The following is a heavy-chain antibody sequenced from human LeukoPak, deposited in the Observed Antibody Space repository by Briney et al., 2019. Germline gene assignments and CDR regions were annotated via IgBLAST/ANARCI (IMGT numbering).Heavy chain of an antibody. J-gene: IGHJ5*02. CDR3: ARNVRFLEWLLSELDP. V-gene: IGHV1-2*02. CDR1: GYTFTDYY. D-gene: IGHD3-3*01. Sequence: GASVKVSCKSSGYTFTDYYMHWVRQAPGQGLEWMGWINPNSGDTNYAQKFQGRVTVTRDTSISTAYMELSRLRSDDTAVYYCARNVRFLEWLLSELDPWGQGTLVTVSS. CDR2: INPNSGDT.